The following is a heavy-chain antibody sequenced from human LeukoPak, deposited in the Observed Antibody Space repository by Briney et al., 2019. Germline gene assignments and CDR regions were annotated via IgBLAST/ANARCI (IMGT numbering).Heavy chain of an antibody. CDR3: ARVLCSSTSRYSSPWFDP. V-gene: IGHV1-8*01. Sequence: ASVKVFCKASGYTFTSYDINWVRQAPGQGLEWMGWMNPNSGDRGYAQKFQGRVTITRNTSISTAYMELSSLRSEDTAVYYCARVLCSSTSRYSSPWFDPWGQGTLVTVSS. CDR2: MNPNSGDR. D-gene: IGHD2-2*01. J-gene: IGHJ5*02. CDR1: GYTFTSYD.